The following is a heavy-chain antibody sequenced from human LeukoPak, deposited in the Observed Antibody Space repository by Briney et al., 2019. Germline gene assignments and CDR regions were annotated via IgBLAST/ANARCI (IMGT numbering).Heavy chain of an antibody. V-gene: IGHV4-39*07. D-gene: IGHD3-22*01. Sequence: SETLSLTCTVSGGSIRSTNYYWGCVRQPPGKGLEWIGSIYYTGSTYYNPSLKSRVTISVDTSKNQFSLRLTSVTAADTAVYYCARDGYYYDSSGYYYFDYWGQGTLVTVSS. CDR1: GGSIRSTNYY. CDR3: ARDGYYYDSSGYYYFDY. J-gene: IGHJ4*02. CDR2: IYYTGST.